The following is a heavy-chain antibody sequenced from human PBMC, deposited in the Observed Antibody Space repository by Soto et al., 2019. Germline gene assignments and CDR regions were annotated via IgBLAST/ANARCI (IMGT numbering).Heavy chain of an antibody. CDR2: IKQDGSEK. V-gene: IGHV3-7*01. CDR3: ARVMTTVTFDAFDI. Sequence: GGSLRLSCAASGFTFSSYWMSWVRQAPGKGLEWVANIKQDGSEKYYVDSVKGRFTISRDNAKNSLYLQMNSLRAEDTAVYYCARVMTTVTFDAFDIWGQGTMVTVSS. D-gene: IGHD4-17*01. CDR1: GFTFSSYW. J-gene: IGHJ3*02.